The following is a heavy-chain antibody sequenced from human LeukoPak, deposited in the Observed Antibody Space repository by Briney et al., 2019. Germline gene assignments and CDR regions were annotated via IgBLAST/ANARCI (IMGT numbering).Heavy chain of an antibody. D-gene: IGHD3-10*01. Sequence: GASVKVSCKASGYTFTSYGISWVRQAPGQGLEWMGWISAYNGNTNYAQKLQGRVTMTTDTSTSKAYMELRSLRSDDTAVYYCARFRNYYGSGSYFDYWGQGTLVTVSS. J-gene: IGHJ4*02. V-gene: IGHV1-18*01. CDR2: ISAYNGNT. CDR3: ARFRNYYGSGSYFDY. CDR1: GYTFTSYG.